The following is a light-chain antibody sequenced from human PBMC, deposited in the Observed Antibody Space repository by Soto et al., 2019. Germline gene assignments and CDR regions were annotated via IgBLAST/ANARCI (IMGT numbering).Light chain of an antibody. J-gene: IGKJ5*01. CDR3: QHYVSPPIT. Sequence: EIVLTQSPGTLSLSPGGRATLSCRASQSVTSNYLAWYQQKPGQAPRLLVYGASSRATGISDRFSGSGSGTDFTLTISRLEPEDFAVYYCQHYVSPPITFGQGTRLEI. V-gene: IGKV3-20*01. CDR2: GAS. CDR1: QSVTSNY.